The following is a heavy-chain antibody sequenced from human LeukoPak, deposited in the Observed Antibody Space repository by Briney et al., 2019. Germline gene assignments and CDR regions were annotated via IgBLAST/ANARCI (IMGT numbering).Heavy chain of an antibody. Sequence: ASVKVSCKASGGTFSSYAISWVRQAPGQGLEWMGGIIPIFGTANYAQKFQGRVTITADESTSTAYMELSSLRSEDAAVYYCARVGTVTYFDYWGQGTLVTVSS. V-gene: IGHV1-69*13. J-gene: IGHJ4*02. CDR2: IIPIFGTA. D-gene: IGHD4-17*01. CDR1: GGTFSSYA. CDR3: ARVGTVTYFDY.